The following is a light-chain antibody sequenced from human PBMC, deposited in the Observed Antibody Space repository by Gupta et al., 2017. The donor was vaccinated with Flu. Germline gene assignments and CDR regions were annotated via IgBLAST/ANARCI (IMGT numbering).Light chain of an antibody. V-gene: IGKV1-5*03. Sequence: PSTLSASVGDRVTITCRASQNVSPWLAWYQQKPGKAPNLLIYKASHLQSGVPSRFSGDVSGTEFTLTINSLQPDDFATYYCQQFYRYPYTFGQGTKLEIK. CDR3: QQFYRYPYT. CDR1: QNVSPW. CDR2: KAS. J-gene: IGKJ2*01.